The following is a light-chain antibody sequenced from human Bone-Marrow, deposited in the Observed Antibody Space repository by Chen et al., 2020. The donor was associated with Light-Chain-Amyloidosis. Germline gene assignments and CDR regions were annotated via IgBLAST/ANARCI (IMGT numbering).Light chain of an antibody. V-gene: IGLV2-23*01. CDR2: EDS. Sequence: QSALTQPASVAGSVGQSITISCTGTSTDVGHYNLVSWYQQHPCEAPKRMIYEDSERPSGVSNRFSGSKSGNTASLTISGLQTEDQADYYCCSSSDTDTLIFGTGTRLTVL. CDR3: CSSSDTDTLI. CDR1: STDVGHYNL. J-gene: IGLJ2*01.